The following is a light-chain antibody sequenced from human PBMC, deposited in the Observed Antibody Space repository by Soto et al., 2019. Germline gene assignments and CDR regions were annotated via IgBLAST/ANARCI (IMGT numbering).Light chain of an antibody. CDR2: NAS. CDR1: QSVSSY. CDR3: QQRNNSPVT. V-gene: IGKV3-11*01. J-gene: IGKJ5*01. Sequence: TQTLSPGPSATLSCKAIQSVSSYLEWYQQKPGKAPRLLIYNASNRATGIPARFSGSGSGTDGTLAISSLEPDDFEVYYCQQRNNSPVTFGQGTRVEIK.